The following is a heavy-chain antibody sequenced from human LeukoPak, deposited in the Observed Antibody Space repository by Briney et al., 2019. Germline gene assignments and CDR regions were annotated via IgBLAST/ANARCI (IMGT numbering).Heavy chain of an antibody. Sequence: SETLSLTCTVSGGSLGGYYWSWIRQTPGKGLEYIGYIYPTGNTNGNTNYNPSLKIRVTISVDTSKNQFSLNLTSVTAADTAKYYCARLQWLVRSWFDPWGQGTLVIVSS. D-gene: IGHD6-19*01. CDR2: IYPTGNTN. J-gene: IGHJ5*02. CDR3: ARLQWLVRSWFDP. V-gene: IGHV4-4*08. CDR1: GGSLGGYY.